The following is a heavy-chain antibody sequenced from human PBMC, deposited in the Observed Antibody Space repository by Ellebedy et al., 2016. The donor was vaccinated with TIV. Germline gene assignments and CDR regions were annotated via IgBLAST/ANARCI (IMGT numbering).Heavy chain of an antibody. D-gene: IGHD5-18*01. V-gene: IGHV4-34*01. J-gene: IGHJ4*02. CDR2: INHSGST. CDR1: GGSFSGYY. Sequence: SETLSLXCAVYGGSFSGYYWSWIRQPPGKGLEWIGEINHSGSTNYNPSLKSRVTISVDTSKNQFSLKLSSVTAADTAVYYCARDQGYSYGHDYWGQGTLVTVSS. CDR3: ARDQGYSYGHDY.